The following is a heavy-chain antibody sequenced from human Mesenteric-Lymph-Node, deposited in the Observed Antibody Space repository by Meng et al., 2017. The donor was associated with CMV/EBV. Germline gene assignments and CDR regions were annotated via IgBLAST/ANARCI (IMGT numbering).Heavy chain of an antibody. CDR2: IYYTGST. J-gene: IGHJ5*02. D-gene: IGHD3-10*01. CDR1: GGSISSYY. V-gene: IGHV4-59*01. CDR3: ARGDGSSGFDP. Sequence: SETLSLTCIVSGGSISSYYWSWIRQPPGKGLEWIGYIYYTGSTNYNPSLKSRVTTSVDTSKNQLSLKLSSVTAADTAMYYCARGDGSSGFDPWGQGTLVTVSS.